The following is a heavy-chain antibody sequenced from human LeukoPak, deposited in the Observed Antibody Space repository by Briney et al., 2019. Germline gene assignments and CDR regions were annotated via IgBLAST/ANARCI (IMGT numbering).Heavy chain of an antibody. D-gene: IGHD3-22*01. CDR2: IWYDGSNK. Sequence: GSLRLSCAASGFTFSSYGMHWVRQAPGKGLEWVAVIWYDGSNKYYADSVKGRFTISRDNSKNTLYLQMNSLRAEDTAVYYCARDRELTSYDSAAIDSWGQGTLVTVSS. CDR3: ARDRELTSYDSAAIDS. CDR1: GFTFSSYG. J-gene: IGHJ4*02. V-gene: IGHV3-33*01.